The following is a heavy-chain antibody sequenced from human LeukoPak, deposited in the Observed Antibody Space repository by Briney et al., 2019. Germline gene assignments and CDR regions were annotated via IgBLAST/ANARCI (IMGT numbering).Heavy chain of an antibody. CDR1: GFTFGDHD. CDR2: IRSKSYGGTT. V-gene: IGHV3-49*04. Sequence: GGSLRLSCTVSGFTFGDHDMSGVRQAPGRGLEEVGFIRSKSYGGTTKYAASVKGSFNISRDDSTSIAYLQMNSLKTEDTAVYYGTRCRIQLWLYHGMDVWGQGTTVTVSS. D-gene: IGHD5-18*01. CDR3: TRCRIQLWLYHGMDV. J-gene: IGHJ6*02.